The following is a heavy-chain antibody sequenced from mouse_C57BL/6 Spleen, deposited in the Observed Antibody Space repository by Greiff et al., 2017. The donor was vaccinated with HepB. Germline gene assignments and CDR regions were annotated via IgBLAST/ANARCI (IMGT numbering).Heavy chain of an antibody. J-gene: IGHJ2*01. D-gene: IGHD1-1*01. Sequence: QVQLQQPGAELVKPGASVKMSCKASGYTFTSYWITWVKQRPGQGLEWIGDIYPGSGSTNYNEKFKSKATLTVDTSSSTAYMQLSSLTSEDSAVYYCARGTKGYYYGSRDYWGQGTTLTVSS. CDR3: ARGTKGYYYGSRDY. CDR2: IYPGSGST. CDR1: GYTFTSYW. V-gene: IGHV1-55*01.